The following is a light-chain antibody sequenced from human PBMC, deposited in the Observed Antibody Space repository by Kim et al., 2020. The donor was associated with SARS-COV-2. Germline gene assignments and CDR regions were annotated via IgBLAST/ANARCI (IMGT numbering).Light chain of an antibody. J-gene: IGKJ4*01. CDR1: QSVSSN. V-gene: IGKV3-15*01. CDR3: QQYLLWPLP. CDR2: GAS. Sequence: SASPGERAPRSCRASQSVSSNLAWYQQKAGKSPRPVIYGASTRATGIPARFSGSGSGTDFTLTISSLQSEDFTVYYCQQYLLWPLPFGGGTKVDIK.